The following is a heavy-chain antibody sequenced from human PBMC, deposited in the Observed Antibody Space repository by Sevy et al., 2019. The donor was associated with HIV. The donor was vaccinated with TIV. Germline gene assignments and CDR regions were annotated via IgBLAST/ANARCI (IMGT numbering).Heavy chain of an antibody. CDR1: GFRFSGYY. D-gene: IGHD3-3*01. V-gene: IGHV3-11*01. Sequence: GGSLRLSCVGSGFRFSGYYMNWIRQAAGKGLEWVSYISGTGNTTYYTDSLKGRFTMPRDNVKNSLYLIMNSLRLDDTAVYYWARDPTYYDCGAGYYTGWFDPWGQGTLVTVSS. J-gene: IGHJ5*02. CDR3: ARDPTYYDCGAGYYTGWFDP. CDR2: ISGTGNTT.